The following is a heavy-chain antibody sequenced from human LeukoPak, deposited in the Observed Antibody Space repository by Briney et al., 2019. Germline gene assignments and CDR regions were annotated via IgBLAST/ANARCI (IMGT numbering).Heavy chain of an antibody. V-gene: IGHV3-30*04. J-gene: IGHJ4*02. CDR3: AKDGHYDSSGYYDY. D-gene: IGHD3-22*01. CDR1: GFTFGSYA. CDR2: ISYDGSNK. Sequence: PGRSLRLSCAASGFTFGSYAMHWVRQAPGKGLEWVAVISYDGSNKYYADSVKGRFTISRDNSKNTLYLQMNSLRAEDTAVYYCAKDGHYDSSGYYDYWGQGTLVTVSS.